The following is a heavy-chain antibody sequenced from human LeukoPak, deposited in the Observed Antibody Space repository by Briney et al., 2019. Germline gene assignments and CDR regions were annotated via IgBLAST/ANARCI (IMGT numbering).Heavy chain of an antibody. V-gene: IGHV3-66*01. CDR3: ASDHSNSWYPYYFDY. D-gene: IGHD6-13*01. CDR1: GLSVSTNY. J-gene: IGHJ4*02. Sequence: GGSLRLSCAASGLSVSTNYMSWVRQPPRKWLEWVSVIYSGGTTYYADSVKGRFTISRDNSQNTLYLQMNSLRAEDTAVYYCASDHSNSWYPYYFDYWGQGTLVTVSS. CDR2: IYSGGTT.